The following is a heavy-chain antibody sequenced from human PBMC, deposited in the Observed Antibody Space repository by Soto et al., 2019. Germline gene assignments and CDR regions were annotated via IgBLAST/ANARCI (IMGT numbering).Heavy chain of an antibody. V-gene: IGHV4-39*01. J-gene: IGHJ3*02. CDR2: IYYSGST. D-gene: IGHD3-10*01. Sequence: NPSETLSLTCTVSGGTISSSSYYWGWIRQPPGKGLEWIGSIYYSGSTYYNPSLKSRVTISVDTSKNQFSLKLSSVTAADTAVYYCVTPGWYGSGSYVEAFDIWGQGTMVTVSS. CDR3: VTPGWYGSGSYVEAFDI. CDR1: GGTISSSSYY.